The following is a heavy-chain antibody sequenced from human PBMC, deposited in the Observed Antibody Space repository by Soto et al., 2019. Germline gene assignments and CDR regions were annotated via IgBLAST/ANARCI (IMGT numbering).Heavy chain of an antibody. CDR3: AICRCAASPRDDAFDI. Sequence: QVQLVQSGAEVKKPGSSVKVSCKASGGTFSSYAISWVRQAPGQGLEWMGGIIPIFGTANYAQKFQGRVTITADESTSTAYMELSSLRSEDTAVYYCAICRCAASPRDDAFDIWGQGTMVTVSS. J-gene: IGHJ3*02. V-gene: IGHV1-69*01. CDR1: GGTFSSYA. CDR2: IIPIFGTA. D-gene: IGHD2-8*01.